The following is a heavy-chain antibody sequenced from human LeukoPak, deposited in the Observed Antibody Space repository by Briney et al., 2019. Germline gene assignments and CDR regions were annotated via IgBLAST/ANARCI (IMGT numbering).Heavy chain of an antibody. CDR3: ARGSRISMDV. V-gene: IGHV3-48*01. CDR2: ISSSSSTI. D-gene: IGHD3-3*02. J-gene: IGHJ6*03. CDR1: GFTFSSYS. Sequence: AGGSLRLSCAASGFTFSSYSMNWVRQAPGKGLEWVSYISSSSSTIYYADSVKGRFTISRDNSKNTLYLQMNSLRAEDTAVYYCARGSRISMDVWGKGTTVTVSS.